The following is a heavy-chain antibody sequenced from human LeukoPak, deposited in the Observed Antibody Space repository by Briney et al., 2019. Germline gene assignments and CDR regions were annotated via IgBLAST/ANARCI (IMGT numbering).Heavy chain of an antibody. V-gene: IGHV3-15*01. J-gene: IGHJ4*02. CDR3: TTAGYGGNSDFDY. Sequence: PGGSLRLSCAASGFTFSNAWMSWVRQAPGKGLEWVGRIKSKTDGGTTDYAAPVKGRFTISRDDSKNTLSLQMNSLKTEDTAVYYCTTAGYGGNSDFDYWGQGTLVTVSS. CDR2: IKSKTDGGTT. CDR1: GFTFSNAW. D-gene: IGHD4-23*01.